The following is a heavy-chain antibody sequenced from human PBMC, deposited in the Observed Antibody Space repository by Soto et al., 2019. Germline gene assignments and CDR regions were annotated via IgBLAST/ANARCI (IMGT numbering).Heavy chain of an antibody. CDR1: GFTFSSYA. D-gene: IGHD2-8*01. CDR2: ISGSGGST. Sequence: GGSLRLSCAASGFTFSSYAMSWVRQAPGKGLEWVSAISGSGGSTYYADSVKGRLTISRDNSKNTLYLQMNSLRAEDTAVYYCAKSMVYATYYYYYMDVWGKGTTVTVSS. V-gene: IGHV3-23*01. CDR3: AKSMVYATYYYYYMDV. J-gene: IGHJ6*03.